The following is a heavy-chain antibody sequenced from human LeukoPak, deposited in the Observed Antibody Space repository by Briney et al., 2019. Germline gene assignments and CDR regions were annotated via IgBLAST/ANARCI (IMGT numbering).Heavy chain of an antibody. CDR2: ISGSGGFT. V-gene: IGHV3-23*01. CDR1: GFTFSSYA. J-gene: IGHJ4*02. D-gene: IGHD3-22*01. CDR3: AKDGNYDSSGYSFYFDY. Sequence: GGSLRLSCAASGFTFSSYAMSWVRQAPGKGLGWVSSISGSGGFTYYADSVRGRFTISRDNSKNTLYLQMSSLRAEDTAVYYCAKDGNYDSSGYSFYFDYWGQGTPVTVSS.